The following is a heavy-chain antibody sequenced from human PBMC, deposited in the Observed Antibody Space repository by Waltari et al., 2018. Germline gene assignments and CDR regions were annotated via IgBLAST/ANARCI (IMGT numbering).Heavy chain of an antibody. V-gene: IGHV3-74*01. D-gene: IGHD3-22*01. Sequence: EVQLVESGGGLVQPGGSLRLSCAASGFTFSSHWMYWVRQTPGKGLVGVSGINGDGSSTSYADSVKGRVTSSRDNAKNTLYLQMNSLRAEDTAVYYCVRDSSGTYWGQGTQVTVSS. CDR3: VRDSSGTY. J-gene: IGHJ4*02. CDR2: INGDGSST. CDR1: GFTFSSHW.